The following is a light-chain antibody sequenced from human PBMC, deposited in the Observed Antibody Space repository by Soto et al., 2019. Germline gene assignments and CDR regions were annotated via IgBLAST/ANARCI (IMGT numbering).Light chain of an antibody. Sequence: EIVMTQSPATLSLSPGERATLSCMASQSVSSDLAWYHQKPGQAPRLLIYGASTRATGIPARFSGSGSGTEFTLTINSLKSEDFEVYYCQQYNNWPRTFGQGTKVDIK. V-gene: IGKV3-15*01. J-gene: IGKJ1*01. CDR2: GAS. CDR3: QQYNNWPRT. CDR1: QSVSSD.